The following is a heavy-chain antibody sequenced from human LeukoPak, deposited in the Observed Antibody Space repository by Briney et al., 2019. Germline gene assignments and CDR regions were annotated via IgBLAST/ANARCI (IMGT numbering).Heavy chain of an antibody. D-gene: IGHD3-22*01. V-gene: IGHV1-18*01. Sequence: ASVKVSCKASGYTFTSYGISWVRQAPGQGLEWMGWISAYNGNTNYAQKLQGRVTMTRDTSISTAYMELSRLRSDDTAVYYCARDVAPYYDSSGYYLDYWGQGTLVTVSS. CDR2: ISAYNGNT. CDR1: GYTFTSYG. J-gene: IGHJ4*02. CDR3: ARDVAPYYDSSGYYLDY.